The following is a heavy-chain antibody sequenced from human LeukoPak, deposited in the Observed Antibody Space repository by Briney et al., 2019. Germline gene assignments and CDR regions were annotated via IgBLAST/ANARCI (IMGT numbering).Heavy chain of an antibody. CDR2: IIPILGIA. J-gene: IGHJ3*02. D-gene: IGHD3-22*01. CDR1: GGTFSSYA. V-gene: IGHV1-69*04. Sequence: SVKVSCKASGGTFSSYAISWVRQAPGQGLKWMGRIIPILGIANYAQKFQGRVTITADKSTSTAYMELSSLRSEDTAVYYCARVRATYYYDSSGAGGAFDIWGQGTMVTVSS. CDR3: ARVRATYYYDSSGAGGAFDI.